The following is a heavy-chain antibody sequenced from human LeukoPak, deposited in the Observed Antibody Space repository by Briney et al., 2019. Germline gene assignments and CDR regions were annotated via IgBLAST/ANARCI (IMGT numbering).Heavy chain of an antibody. J-gene: IGHJ3*02. V-gene: IGHV4-61*02. CDR2: IYTSGST. CDR1: GGSISSGSYY. CDR3: ARAPRYDAFDI. Sequence: PSETLSLTCTVSGGSISSGSYYWSWIRQPAGKGLEWIGRIYTSGSTNYNPSLKSRVTISVDTSKNQFSLKLSSVTAADTAVYYCARAPRYDAFDIWGQGTMVTVSS. D-gene: IGHD3-9*01.